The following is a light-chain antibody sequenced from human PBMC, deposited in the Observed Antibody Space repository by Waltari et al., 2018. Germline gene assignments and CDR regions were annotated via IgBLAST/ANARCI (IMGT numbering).Light chain of an antibody. J-gene: IGKJ1*01. CDR2: KAS. CDR3: QQYNSYWT. V-gene: IGKV1-5*03. Sequence: DIQITQSPSTLSASVGDRVTITCRASQSISSWLAWYQQKPGKAPKLLIYKASSLESGVPSRFSGSGSGTEFTLTISSLQPDDFATYYCQQYNSYWTFGQWTKVEIK. CDR1: QSISSW.